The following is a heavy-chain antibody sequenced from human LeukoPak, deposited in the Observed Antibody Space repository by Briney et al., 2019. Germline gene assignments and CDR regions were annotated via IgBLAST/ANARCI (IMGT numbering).Heavy chain of an antibody. Sequence: SETLSLTCTVSAGSSVNSNTYYWAWIRQPPGKGLEWIGNIYLGGKTCYSPSLKSRVTVSMDTPKNQFSLRLNSVTATDTAVYYCARLTLRYNSDWSPLPYYFDPWGQGTLVSVSS. V-gene: IGHV4-39*01. D-gene: IGHD6-19*01. CDR1: AGSSVNSNTYY. CDR2: IYLGGKT. J-gene: IGHJ4*02. CDR3: ARLTLRYNSDWSPLPYYFDP.